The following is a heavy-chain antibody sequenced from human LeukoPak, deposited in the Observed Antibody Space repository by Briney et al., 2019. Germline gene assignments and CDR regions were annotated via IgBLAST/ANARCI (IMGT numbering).Heavy chain of an antibody. CDR3: ASWKELIFDL. Sequence: SETLSLTCTVSGGSISSYYWSWIRQPPGKGLEWIGYIYYSGSTNYNPSLKSRVTISVDTSKNQFSLKLSSVTAADTAVYYCASWKELIFDLWGRGTLVTVSS. J-gene: IGHJ2*01. V-gene: IGHV4-59*01. D-gene: IGHD1-26*01. CDR2: IYYSGST. CDR1: GGSISSYY.